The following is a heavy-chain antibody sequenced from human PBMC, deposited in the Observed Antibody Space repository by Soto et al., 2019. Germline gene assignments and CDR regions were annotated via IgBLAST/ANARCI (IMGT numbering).Heavy chain of an antibody. CDR3: ACDKGGVMAALDWLDP. D-gene: IGHD3-16*01. Sequence: PGGSLRLSCAASGFRFSTFGMNWVREAPGKGMEWIAYMRSSSATILYGGSVEGRFTVSRDNGENSLYLQMSSLRHENTAVHYCACDKGGVMAALDWLDPWGHGTLVTVSS. J-gene: IGHJ5*02. CDR2: MRSSSATI. CDR1: GFRFSTFG. V-gene: IGHV3-48*02.